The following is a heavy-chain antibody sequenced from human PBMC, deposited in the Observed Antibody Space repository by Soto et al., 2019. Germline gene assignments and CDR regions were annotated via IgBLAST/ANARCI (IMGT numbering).Heavy chain of an antibody. CDR3: ARQAVADLRAFDP. CDR1: GFTFSTFW. V-gene: IGHV3-7*01. J-gene: IGHJ5*02. D-gene: IGHD6-19*01. Sequence: GGSLRLSCAASGFTFSTFWMSWVRQAPGKGLEWVANIKQDGSEKYYADSVKGRFTISRDNSKNTLYLQMNSLRAEDTAVYYCARQAVADLRAFDPWGQGTLVTVSS. CDR2: IKQDGSEK.